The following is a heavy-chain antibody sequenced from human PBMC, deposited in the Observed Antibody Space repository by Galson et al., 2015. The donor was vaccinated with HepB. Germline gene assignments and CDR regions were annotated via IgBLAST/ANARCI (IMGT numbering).Heavy chain of an antibody. Sequence: CAISGDSVSSNSAAWNWIRQSPSRGLEWLGRTYYRSKWYNDYAVSVKSRITINPDTSKNQFSLQLNSVTPEDTAVYYCARVTYYYDSSGYYYLDYWGQGTLVTASS. D-gene: IGHD3-22*01. CDR1: GDSVSSNSAA. J-gene: IGHJ4*02. CDR3: ARVTYYYDSSGYYYLDY. V-gene: IGHV6-1*01. CDR2: TYYRSKWYN.